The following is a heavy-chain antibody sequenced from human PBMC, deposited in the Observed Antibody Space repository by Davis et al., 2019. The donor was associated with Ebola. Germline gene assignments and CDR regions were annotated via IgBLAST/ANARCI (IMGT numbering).Heavy chain of an antibody. D-gene: IGHD3-10*01. Sequence: GGSLRLSCAASGFTFSDFYMSWVRQAPGKGLEWVAFIRYDGSNKYYADSVKGRFTISRDNSKNTLYLQMNGLRAEDTAVYYCVRDYGRGWSSFYYYMDVWGKGTTVTVSS. J-gene: IGHJ6*03. CDR1: GFTFSDFY. CDR2: IRYDGSNK. CDR3: VRDYGRGWSSFYYYMDV. V-gene: IGHV3-30*02.